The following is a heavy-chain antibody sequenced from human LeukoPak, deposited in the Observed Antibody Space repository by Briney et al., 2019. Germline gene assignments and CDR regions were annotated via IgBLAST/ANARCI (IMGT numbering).Heavy chain of an antibody. J-gene: IGHJ4*02. CDR1: GGSVSSGSYY. D-gene: IGHD3-22*01. Sequence: SETLSLTCTVSGGSVSSGSYYWSWIRQPPGKGLEWIGYIYYSGSTNYNPSLKSRVTISVDTSKNQFSLKLSSVTAADTAVYYCARVEGYYVSSGSTPFDYWGQGTLVTVSS. CDR3: ARVEGYYVSSGSTPFDY. V-gene: IGHV4-61*01. CDR2: IYYSGST.